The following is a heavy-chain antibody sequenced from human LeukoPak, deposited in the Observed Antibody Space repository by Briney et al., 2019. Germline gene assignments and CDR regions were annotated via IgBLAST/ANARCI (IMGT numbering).Heavy chain of an antibody. J-gene: IGHJ4*02. V-gene: IGHV4-61*02. CDR3: ARFGGGEFGGDY. D-gene: IGHD3-16*01. CDR2: IYTSGST. CDR1: GGPISSGSYY. Sequence: PSQTLSLTCTVSGGPISSGSYYWSWIRQPAGKGLEWIGRIYTSGSTNYNPSLKSRVTISVDTSKNQFSLKLSSVTAADTAVYYCARFGGGEFGGDYWGQGTLVTVSS.